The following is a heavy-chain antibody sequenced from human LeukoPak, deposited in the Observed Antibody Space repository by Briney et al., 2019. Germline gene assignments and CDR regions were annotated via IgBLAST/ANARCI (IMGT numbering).Heavy chain of an antibody. D-gene: IGHD6-6*01. J-gene: IGHJ4*02. Sequence: SQTLSLTCTISGDSVSSNSAAWNWIRQSPSRGLEWLGRTYYRSKWYNDYAVSVKSRITINPDTSKNQFSLQLNSVTPEDTAVYYCARDLVPLYSSSSGFDYWGQGTLVTVSS. V-gene: IGHV6-1*01. CDR1: GDSVSSNSAA. CDR3: ARDLVPLYSSSSGFDY. CDR2: TYYRSKWYN.